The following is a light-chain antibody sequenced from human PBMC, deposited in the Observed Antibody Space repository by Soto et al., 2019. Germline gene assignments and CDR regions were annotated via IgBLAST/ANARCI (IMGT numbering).Light chain of an antibody. Sequence: EIVLTQSPATLSLSPGERATLSCRASQSIGTFFAWYQQKPGQAXRLLIYDASNRATGIPARFSGSGSGTDFTLTISSLEPEDFAVYYCQQCYNWPQWTFGQGTKVDIK. V-gene: IGKV3-11*01. CDR2: DAS. CDR3: QQCYNWPQWT. J-gene: IGKJ1*01. CDR1: QSIGTF.